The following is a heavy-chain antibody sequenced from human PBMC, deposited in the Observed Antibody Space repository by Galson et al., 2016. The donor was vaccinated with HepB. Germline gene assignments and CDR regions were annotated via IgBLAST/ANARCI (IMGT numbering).Heavy chain of an antibody. J-gene: IGHJ3*02. Sequence: ETLSLTCAVNGGSFSTYYWSWIRQPPGKGLEWIGEINQRGSTNYSPSLKSRVSISVDTSKNHFSLNLSSVTAADTAVYFCASSRTYDAFDIWGQGTMVTVSS. CDR3: ASSRTYDAFDI. V-gene: IGHV4-34*01. CDR2: INQRGST. CDR1: GGSFSTYY. D-gene: IGHD3/OR15-3a*01.